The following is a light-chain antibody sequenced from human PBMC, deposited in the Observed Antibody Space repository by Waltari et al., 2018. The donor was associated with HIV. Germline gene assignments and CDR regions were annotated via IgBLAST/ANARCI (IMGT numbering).Light chain of an antibody. CDR3: STWEDSLKDVL. J-gene: IGLJ2*01. Sequence: QSALTQPPSASGTPGQRVTISCSGSSSHVGRNAVYWYQKFPGSAPQLVIYRDNQRPPVVSDRFSGAKSGAAASVAISGLRSEDEADFYCSTWEDSLKDVLFGGGTKLTVL. CDR2: RDN. V-gene: IGLV1-47*01. CDR1: SSHVGRNA.